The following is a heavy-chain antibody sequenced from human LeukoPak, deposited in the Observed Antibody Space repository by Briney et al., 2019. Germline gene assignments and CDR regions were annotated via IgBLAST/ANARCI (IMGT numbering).Heavy chain of an antibody. J-gene: IGHJ4*02. D-gene: IGHD6-19*01. CDR2: INPNSGGT. CDR3: ARVGVSRIAVAGTDY. V-gene: IGHV1-2*02. Sequence: GASVKVSCKASGYTFTGYYMHWVRQAPGQGLEWMGWINPNSGGTNYAQKFQGRVTMTRDTSISTAYMELSRLRSDDTAVYYCARVGVSRIAVAGTDYWGQGTLVTVSS. CDR1: GYTFTGYY.